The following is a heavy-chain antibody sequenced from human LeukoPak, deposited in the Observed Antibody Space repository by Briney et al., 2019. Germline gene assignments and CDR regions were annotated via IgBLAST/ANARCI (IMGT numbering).Heavy chain of an antibody. CDR2: INPSGGST. CDR3: ASVYLHGMDV. J-gene: IGHJ6*02. CDR1: GYTVTSYY. Sequence: GASVKVSCKASGYTVTSYYMHWVRQAPGQGLEWMGIINPSGGSTNYAQKFQGRVTMTRDTPTNTVYMEMSSLRIEDTAVYYCASVYLHGMDVWGQGTTVTVSS. D-gene: IGHD1-14*01. V-gene: IGHV1-46*01.